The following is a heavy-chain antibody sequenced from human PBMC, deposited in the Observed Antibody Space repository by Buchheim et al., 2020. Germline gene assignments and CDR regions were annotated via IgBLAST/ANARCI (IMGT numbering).Heavy chain of an antibody. CDR1: GGSINSGGYY. D-gene: IGHD3-16*01. CDR2: IYYSGST. V-gene: IGHV4-31*03. J-gene: IGHJ6*03. Sequence: QVQLQESGPGLVKPSQTLFLTCTVSGGSINSGGYYWSWIRQHPGKGLEWIGYIYYSGSTYYNPSLKSRLSISVDTTKNQFSLKLSSVTAADTAVYYCARDMGGGFSYIDVWGKGTT. CDR3: ARDMGGGFSYIDV.